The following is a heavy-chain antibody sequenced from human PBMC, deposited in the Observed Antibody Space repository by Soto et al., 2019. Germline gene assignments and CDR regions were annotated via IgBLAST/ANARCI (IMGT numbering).Heavy chain of an antibody. J-gene: IGHJ4*02. CDR2: ISAHNGKT. Sequence: QVQLVQSGAEVQKPGAPVKVSCKASGYSFSSYAISWVRQAPGQWLEWMGWISAHNGKTNYPQTLQGRVTMTTDTSTSTAYMELRSLRSDDTAVYYCARVDTAMVTASYWGQGTLVTVSS. CDR3: ARVDTAMVTASY. D-gene: IGHD5-18*01. V-gene: IGHV1-18*01. CDR1: GYSFSSYA.